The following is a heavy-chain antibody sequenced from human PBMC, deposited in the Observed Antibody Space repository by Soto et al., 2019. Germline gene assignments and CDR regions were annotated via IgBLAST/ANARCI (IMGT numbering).Heavy chain of an antibody. Sequence: QVQLVQSGAEVKKPGASVKVSCKASGYTFTGYYVHWVRQAPGQGLEWMGWINPKTGDTHYGQNFQGWVTMTRDTSISTHYMELRRLTSDDTAVYYCARDGGVYGDYDYWGQGTLVTVST. V-gene: IGHV1-2*04. CDR1: GYTFTGYY. J-gene: IGHJ4*02. CDR2: INPKTGDT. CDR3: ARDGGVYGDYDY. D-gene: IGHD4-17*01.